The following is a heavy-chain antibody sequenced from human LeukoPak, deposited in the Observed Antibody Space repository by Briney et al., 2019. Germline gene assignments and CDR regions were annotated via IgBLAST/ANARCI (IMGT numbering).Heavy chain of an antibody. CDR1: GGSISSYY. D-gene: IGHD1-1*01. CDR2: IYYSGST. Sequence: PSETLSLTCTVSGGSISSYYWSWIRQPPGKGLEWIGYIYYSGSTNYNPSLKSRVTISVDTSKNQLSLKLSSVTAADTAVYYCATRYNWNDVYAFDIWGQGTMVTVSS. CDR3: ATRYNWNDVYAFDI. V-gene: IGHV4-59*01. J-gene: IGHJ3*02.